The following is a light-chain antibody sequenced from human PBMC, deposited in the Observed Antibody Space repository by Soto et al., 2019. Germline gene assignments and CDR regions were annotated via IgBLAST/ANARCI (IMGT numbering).Light chain of an antibody. Sequence: DIQMTQSPSTLSASIGDRVIITCRASQSISDRLAWYQQKPGKAPNLLIYKASSLESGVPPRFSGSGSGTEFTLTISSLQPDDFATYYCQQYNSYSPGYTFGQETKLEIK. CDR1: QSISDR. V-gene: IGKV1-5*03. CDR3: QQYNSYSPGYT. J-gene: IGKJ2*01. CDR2: KAS.